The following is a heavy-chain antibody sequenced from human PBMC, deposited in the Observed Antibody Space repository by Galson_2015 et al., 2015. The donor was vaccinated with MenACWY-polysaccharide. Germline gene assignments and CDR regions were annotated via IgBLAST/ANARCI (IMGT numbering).Heavy chain of an antibody. V-gene: IGHV1-3*01. D-gene: IGHD3/OR15-3a*01. J-gene: IGHJ5*02. CDR1: GYTFTSYA. CDR3: ARDSAARSGLVISPAFDP. Sequence: SVKVSCKASGYTFTSYAMHWVRQAPGQRLEWMGWINAGNGNTKYSQKFQGRVTITRDTSASTAYMELSSLRSEDTAVYYCARDSAARSGLVISPAFDPWGQGTLVTVSS. CDR2: INAGNGNT.